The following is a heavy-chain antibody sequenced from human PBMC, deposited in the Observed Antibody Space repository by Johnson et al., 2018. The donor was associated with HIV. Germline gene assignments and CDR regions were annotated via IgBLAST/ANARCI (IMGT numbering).Heavy chain of an antibody. CDR3: ARDFGGYSYGSDAFDI. V-gene: IGHV3-30*03. CDR2: ISYDGSTK. D-gene: IGHD5-18*01. J-gene: IGHJ3*02. CDR1: GFTFSSYG. Sequence: QVQLVESGGGVVQPGRSLRLSCAASGFTFSSYGIYWVRQAPGKGLEWVTVISYDGSTKYYADSVKGRFTISRDNSKNTLYLQMNSLRAEDTAMYYCARDFGGYSYGSDAFDIWGQGTMVTVSS.